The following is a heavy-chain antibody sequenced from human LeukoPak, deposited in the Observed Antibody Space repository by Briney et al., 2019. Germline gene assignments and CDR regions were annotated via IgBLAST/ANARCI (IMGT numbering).Heavy chain of an antibody. J-gene: IGHJ5*02. Sequence: SETLSLTCIVSGGFISNFYWSWIRQPAGKGLEWIGRLYTNATTNYNPSLKSRVTMSVDTTKNQFSLKVNSVTVADTAVYYCARDRSTAFDPWGQGTLVIVSS. CDR3: ARDRSTAFDP. V-gene: IGHV4-4*07. CDR2: LYTNATT. CDR1: GGFISNFY. D-gene: IGHD5/OR15-5a*01.